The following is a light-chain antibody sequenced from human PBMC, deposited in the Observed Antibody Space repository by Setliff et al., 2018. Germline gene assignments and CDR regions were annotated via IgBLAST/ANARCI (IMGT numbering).Light chain of an antibody. Sequence: QSVLAQPASVSGSPGQSITISCTGTDSDVGGFNLVSWYQQHPGKAPKFMIYDVSNRPSGVSNRFSGSKSGNTASLTISGLQAEDEADYYCSSYSSSNIPFVFGIGTKVTVL. CDR3: SSYSSSNIPFV. CDR1: DSDVGGFNL. J-gene: IGLJ1*01. V-gene: IGLV2-14*03. CDR2: DVS.